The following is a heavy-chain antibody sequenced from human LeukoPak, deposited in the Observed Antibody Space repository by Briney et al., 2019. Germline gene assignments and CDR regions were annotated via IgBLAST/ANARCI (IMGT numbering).Heavy chain of an antibody. J-gene: IGHJ4*02. CDR1: GFTISSYA. CDR2: ISGSGGST. D-gene: IGHD2-2*02. CDR3: AKGYCSSTSCYTAPHY. V-gene: IGHV3-23*01. Sequence: PGGSPRLSCAASGFTISSYAMSWVRQAPGKGLEWVSAISGSGGSTYYADSVKGRFTISRDNSKNTLYLQMNSLRADDTAVYYCAKGYCSSTSCYTAPHYWGQGTLVTVSS.